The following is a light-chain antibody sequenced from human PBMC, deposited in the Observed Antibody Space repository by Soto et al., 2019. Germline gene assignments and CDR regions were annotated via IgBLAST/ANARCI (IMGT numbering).Light chain of an antibody. V-gene: IGKV3-20*01. J-gene: IGKJ5*01. CDR1: QSVTSTY. CDR3: QQYTGPPTT. Sequence: VLTQSPGTLSLSPGERATLSCRASQSVTSTYLAWYQQKPGQAPRLLIYGASSRATGVPDRFSGSGSGTDFTLTISRLEPEDFAVYFCQQYTGPPTTFGQGTRLEIK. CDR2: GAS.